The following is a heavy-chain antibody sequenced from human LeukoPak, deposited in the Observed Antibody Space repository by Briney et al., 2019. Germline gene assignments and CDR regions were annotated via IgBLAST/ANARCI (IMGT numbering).Heavy chain of an antibody. D-gene: IGHD3-10*01. CDR3: ARVFDYYGSGSYVWFDP. V-gene: IGHV4-30-4*01. CDR1: GGSISSGDYY. Sequence: SETLSLTCTVSGGSISSGDYYWSWIRQPPGKGLEWIGYIYYSGSTYYNPSLKSRVTISVDTSRNQFSLKLSSVTAADTAVYYCARVFDYYGSGSYVWFDPWGQATLVTVSS. CDR2: IYYSGST. J-gene: IGHJ5*02.